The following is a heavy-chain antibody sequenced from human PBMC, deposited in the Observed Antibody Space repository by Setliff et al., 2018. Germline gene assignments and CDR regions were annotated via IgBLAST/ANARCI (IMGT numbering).Heavy chain of an antibody. J-gene: IGHJ3*02. Sequence: SETLSLTCTVSGGSISSYYWSWIRQPPGKGLEWIGYIYHSGSTNYNPSLKSRVTTSVDTSKKQFSLKLSSVTAADTAVYYCARTESYVMAFDIWGQGTMVTVSS. CDR3: ARTESYVMAFDI. V-gene: IGHV4-59*01. CDR1: GGSISSYY. CDR2: IYHSGST. D-gene: IGHD3-16*01.